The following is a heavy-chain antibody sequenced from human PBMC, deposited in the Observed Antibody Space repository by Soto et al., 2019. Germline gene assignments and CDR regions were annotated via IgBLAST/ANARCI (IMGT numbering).Heavy chain of an antibody. D-gene: IGHD3-10*01. V-gene: IGHV3-33*01. Sequence: GGSLRLSCAASGFTFSSYGMHWVRQAPGKGLEWVAVIWYDGGNKYFADSVKGRFTISRDNSKNTLYLQMNSLRDEDTAVYYCARDWYYYGSGSYYPFDYWGQGTLVTVSS. J-gene: IGHJ4*02. CDR1: GFTFSSYG. CDR2: IWYDGGNK. CDR3: ARDWYYYGSGSYYPFDY.